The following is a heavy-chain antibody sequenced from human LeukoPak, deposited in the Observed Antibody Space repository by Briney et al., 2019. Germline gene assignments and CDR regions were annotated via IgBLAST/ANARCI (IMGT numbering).Heavy chain of an antibody. CDR2: IWYDGSNK. J-gene: IGHJ3*02. D-gene: IGHD5-24*01. V-gene: IGHV3-33*08. CDR1: GFTFSSYS. Sequence: SGGSLRLSCAASGFTFSSYSMNWVRQAPGKGLEWVAVIWYDGSNKYYADSVKGRFTISRDNSKNTLYLQMNSLRAEDTAAYYCARDLLGDAYNFAFDIWGQGTMVTVSS. CDR3: ARDLLGDAYNFAFDI.